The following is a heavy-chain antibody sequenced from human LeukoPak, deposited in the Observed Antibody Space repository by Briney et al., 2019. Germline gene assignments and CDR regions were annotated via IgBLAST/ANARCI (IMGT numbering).Heavy chain of an antibody. CDR1: GFTFSSYA. J-gene: IGHJ4*02. Sequence: PGGSLRLSCAASGFTFSSYAMSWVRQAPGKGLEWVSATSGSGGSTYYADSVKGRFTISRDNSKNTLYLQMNSLRAEDTAVYYCARTRYSSSFDDYWGQGTLVTVSS. CDR2: TSGSGGST. V-gene: IGHV3-23*01. D-gene: IGHD6-13*01. CDR3: ARTRYSSSFDDY.